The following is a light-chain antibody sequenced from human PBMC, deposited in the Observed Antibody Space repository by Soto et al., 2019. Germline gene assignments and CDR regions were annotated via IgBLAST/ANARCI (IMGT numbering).Light chain of an antibody. CDR3: QQYGSSPET. CDR2: GAS. V-gene: IGKV3-20*01. J-gene: IGKJ1*01. CDR1: QSVSSTY. Sequence: VMTQSPATLSVSPGERAALSCRASQSVSSTYLAWYQQKPGQAPRLLIYGASSRATGFPDRFSGSGSGTDFTLTISRLEPEDFAVYYCQQYGSSPETFGQGTKVDIK.